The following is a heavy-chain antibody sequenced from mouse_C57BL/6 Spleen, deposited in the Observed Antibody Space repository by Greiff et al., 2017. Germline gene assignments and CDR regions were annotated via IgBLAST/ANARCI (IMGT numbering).Heavy chain of an antibody. CDR3: ARKGYYGSSYWYFDD. Sequence: QVQLQQSGAELVKPGASVKMSCKASGYTFTTYPIEWMKQNHGKSLEWIGNFHPYNDDTKYNEKFKGKATLTVEKSSSTVYLELSRLTSDDSAVYYCARKGYYGSSYWYFDDWGTGTTVTVSS. D-gene: IGHD1-1*01. CDR2: FHPYNDDT. V-gene: IGHV1-47*01. J-gene: IGHJ1*03. CDR1: GYTFTTYP.